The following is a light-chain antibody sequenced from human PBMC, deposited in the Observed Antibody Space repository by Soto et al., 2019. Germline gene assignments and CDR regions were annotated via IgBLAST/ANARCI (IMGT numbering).Light chain of an antibody. CDR3: QQRGNWPLT. CDR2: DAY. Sequence: EIVLTQTPATLSLSPGERATLSCRASQSISVYLAWYQQKLGQAPRLLISDAYNRATGIPARFSGSGSGTDFTLTISSLEPEDFAVYYCQQRGNWPLTFGGGTKVDI. CDR1: QSISVY. V-gene: IGKV3-11*01. J-gene: IGKJ4*01.